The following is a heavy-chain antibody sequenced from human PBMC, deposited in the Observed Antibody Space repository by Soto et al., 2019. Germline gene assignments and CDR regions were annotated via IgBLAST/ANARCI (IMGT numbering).Heavy chain of an antibody. J-gene: IGHJ4*02. D-gene: IGHD3-10*01. CDR2: ISPMFGAA. Sequence: QVQLVQSGAEMKKPRSSVKVSCQSSGGTFNTYAMNWVRQAPGQGPEWMGDISPMFGAASYAPKFQGRVTITADESTGTSYMQLSSLTSEDTALYFWAREVQVHTPAFVYWGQGTLVTVSS. CDR1: GGTFNTYA. CDR3: AREVQVHTPAFVY. V-gene: IGHV1-69*19.